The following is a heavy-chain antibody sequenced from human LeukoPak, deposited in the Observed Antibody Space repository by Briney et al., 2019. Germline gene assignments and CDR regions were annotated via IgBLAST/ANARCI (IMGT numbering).Heavy chain of an antibody. CDR1: GGSFSGYY. J-gene: IGHJ5*02. D-gene: IGHD4-17*01. CDR3: ARDYGDYVGGRNWFDP. V-gene: IGHV4-34*01. Sequence: SETLSLTCAVYGGSFSGYYWSWIRQPPGKGLEWIGEIYHSGSTNYNPSLKSRVTISVDKSKNQFSLKLSSVTAADTAVYYCARDYGDYVGGRNWFDPWGQGTLVTVSS. CDR2: IYHSGST.